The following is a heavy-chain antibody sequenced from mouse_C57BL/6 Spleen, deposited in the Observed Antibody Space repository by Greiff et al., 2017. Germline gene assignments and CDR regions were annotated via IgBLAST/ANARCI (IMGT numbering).Heavy chain of an antibody. V-gene: IGHV5-6*01. Sequence: EVMLVESGGDLVKPGGSLKLSCAASGFTFSSYGMSWVRQTPDKRLEWVATISSGGSYTYYPDSVKGRFTISRDNAKNTLYLQMSSLKSEDTAMYYCAILGRDYWGQGTTLTVSS. CDR3: AILGRDY. CDR1: GFTFSSYG. CDR2: ISSGGSYT. J-gene: IGHJ2*01. D-gene: IGHD4-1*01.